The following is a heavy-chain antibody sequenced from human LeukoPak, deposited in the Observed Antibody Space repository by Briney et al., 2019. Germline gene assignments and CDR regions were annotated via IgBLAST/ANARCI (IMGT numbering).Heavy chain of an antibody. D-gene: IGHD4-23*01. CDR2: ISYDGSNK. V-gene: IGHV3-30*18. J-gene: IGHJ1*01. CDR3: AKDQTPPLH. CDR1: GFTFSSYG. Sequence: GGSLRLSCAHSGFTFSSYGMHLVCQAPGKGLEWVAVISYDGSNKYYADSVKGRFTISRDNSKNTLYLQMSSLRAEDTAVYYCAKDQTPPLHWGQGTLVTVSS.